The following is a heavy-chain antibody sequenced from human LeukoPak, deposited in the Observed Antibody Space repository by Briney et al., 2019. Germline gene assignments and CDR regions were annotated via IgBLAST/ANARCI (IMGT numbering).Heavy chain of an antibody. D-gene: IGHD1-26*01. CDR1: GDSISNYY. V-gene: IGHV4-4*07. J-gene: IGHJ4*02. CDR3: ARDHQVGAPTIGFDY. Sequence: SETLSLTCIVSGDSISNYYWIWIRQPAGKGLEWIGRIHFSGTTNYNPSLKGRLTMTVDMSKNQFSLKLTSVTAADTAVYYCARDHQVGAPTIGFDYWGQGTPVTVSS. CDR2: IHFSGTT.